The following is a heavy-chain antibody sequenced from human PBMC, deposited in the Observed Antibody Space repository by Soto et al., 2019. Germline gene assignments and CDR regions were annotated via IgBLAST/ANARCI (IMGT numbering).Heavy chain of an antibody. D-gene: IGHD4-4*01. J-gene: IGHJ5*02. CDR1: GYTFTSYY. CDR2: INPSGGST. V-gene: IGHV1-46*03. Sequence: QVQLVQSGAEVKKPGASVKVSCKASGYTFTSYYMHWVRQAPGQGLEWLGIINPSGGSTSYAQKFQGRVTMTRDTSTSTVYMELISLRSEDTAVYYCARDNSASFSPGSSCFDPWGQGSLVTVSS. CDR3: ARDNSASFSPGSSCFDP.